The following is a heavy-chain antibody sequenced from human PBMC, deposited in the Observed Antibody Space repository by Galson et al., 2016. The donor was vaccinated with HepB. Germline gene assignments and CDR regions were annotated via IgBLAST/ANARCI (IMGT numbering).Heavy chain of an antibody. CDR3: ARGANYFGS. CDR2: ISAYNGNT. CDR1: GFTFTSYD. V-gene: IGHV1-18*01. D-gene: IGHD3-10*01. Sequence: SVKVSYKASGFTFTSYDISWVRQTPGEGLEWLGRISAYNGNTNYAQNLQGRVTMTTDTSTSTAYMELRSLRSDDTAVYYCARGANYFGSWGQGTLVTVSS. J-gene: IGHJ5*02.